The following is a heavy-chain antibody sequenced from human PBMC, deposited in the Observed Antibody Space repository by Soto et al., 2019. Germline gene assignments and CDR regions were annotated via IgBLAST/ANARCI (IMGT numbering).Heavy chain of an antibody. V-gene: IGHV3-23*01. CDR2: ISGNGGST. J-gene: IGHJ6*02. Sequence: GGSLSLSCAASGFTFSSYAMSWVRQAPGKGLEWVSAISGNGGSTYYADSVKGRFTISRDNSKNTLYLQMNSLRAEDTAVYYSAKHRGSALSCMDVWGQGTTVTVSS. CDR1: GFTFSSYA. CDR3: AKHRGSALSCMDV. D-gene: IGHD3-10*01.